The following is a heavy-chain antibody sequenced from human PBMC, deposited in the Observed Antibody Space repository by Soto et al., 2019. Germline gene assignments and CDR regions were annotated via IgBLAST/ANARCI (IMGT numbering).Heavy chain of an antibody. Sequence: QVQLVQSGAEVKKPGSSVKVSCKASGGTFSSYAISWVRQAPGQGLEWMGGIIPIFGTAHYAQKFQGRVTLTADESTSTAYMELSILRAEDTAMYYSAKGGTITMVRRVMYYYSMEVWGQGTTVTVSS. CDR2: IIPIFGTA. CDR1: GGTFSSYA. CDR3: AKGGTITMVRRVMYYYSMEV. J-gene: IGHJ6*02. V-gene: IGHV1-69*01. D-gene: IGHD3-10*01.